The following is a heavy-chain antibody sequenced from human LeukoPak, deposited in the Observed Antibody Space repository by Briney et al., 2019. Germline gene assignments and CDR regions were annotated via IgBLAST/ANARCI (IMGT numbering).Heavy chain of an antibody. J-gene: IGHJ6*03. CDR1: GHSISSGYY. V-gene: IGHV4-38-2*02. Sequence: SETLSLTCTVSGHSISSGYYWGWIRQPPGKGLEWIGSIYHSGSTYYNPSLKSRVTISVDTSKNQFSLKLSSVTAADTAVYYCARDPVVGATNYYYYMDVWGKGTTVNVSS. D-gene: IGHD1-26*01. CDR3: ARDPVVGATNYYYYMDV. CDR2: IYHSGST.